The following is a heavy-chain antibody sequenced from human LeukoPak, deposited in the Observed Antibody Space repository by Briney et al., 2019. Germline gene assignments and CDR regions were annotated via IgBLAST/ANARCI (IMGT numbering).Heavy chain of an antibody. V-gene: IGHV4-34*01. J-gene: IGHJ4*02. CDR2: INHSGST. CDR3: AGLRITGGEVD. Sequence: SETLSLTCAVYGGSFSGYYWSWIRQPPGKGLEWIGEINHSGSTNYNPSLKSRVTISVDTSKNQFSLKLSSVTAADTAVYYCAGLRITGGEVDWGQGTLVTVSS. CDR1: GGSFSGYY. D-gene: IGHD1-20*01.